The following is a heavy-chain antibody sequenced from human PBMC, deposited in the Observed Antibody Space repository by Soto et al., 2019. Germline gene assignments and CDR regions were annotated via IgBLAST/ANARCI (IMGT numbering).Heavy chain of an antibody. V-gene: IGHV3-15*07. CDR2: IKSKTDGGTT. CDR3: TTVNTMVRGVIISDAFDI. CDR1: GFTFSNAW. J-gene: IGHJ3*02. D-gene: IGHD3-10*01. Sequence: GGSLRLSCAASGFTFSNAWMNWVRQAPGKGLEWVGRIKSKTDGGTTDYAAPVKGRFTISRDDSKNTLYLQMNSLKTEDTAVYYCTTVNTMVRGVIISDAFDIWGQGTMVTVSS.